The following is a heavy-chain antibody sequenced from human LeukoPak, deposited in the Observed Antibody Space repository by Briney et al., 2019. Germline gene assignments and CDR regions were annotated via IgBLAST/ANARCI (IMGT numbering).Heavy chain of an antibody. CDR2: ISSSSSYI. V-gene: IGHV3-21*01. J-gene: IGHJ4*02. CDR3: ARGPYDSSGYYPGLGY. Sequence: GGSLRLSCAASGFTFSSYSMNWVRQAPGKGLEWVSSISSSSSYIYYADSVKGRFTISRDNAKNSLYLQMNSLRAEDTAVYYCARGPYDSSGYYPGLGYWGQGTLVTVSS. D-gene: IGHD3-22*01. CDR1: GFTFSSYS.